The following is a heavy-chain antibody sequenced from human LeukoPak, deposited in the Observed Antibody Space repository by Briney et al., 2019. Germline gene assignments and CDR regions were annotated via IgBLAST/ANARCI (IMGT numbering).Heavy chain of an antibody. CDR2: IKSDGYST. V-gene: IGHV3-74*01. J-gene: IGHJ6*04. CDR3: ARGCSGWYPACLVV. D-gene: IGHD6-19*01. CDR1: GFTFSNYW. Sequence: GGSLRLSCAASGFTFSNYWMHWVRQAPGKGLVWVSRIKSDGYSTTYADSVKGRFTISRDNSKNTLYLQMNSLRAEDTAVYYCARGCSGWYPACLVVWGKGTTVTISS.